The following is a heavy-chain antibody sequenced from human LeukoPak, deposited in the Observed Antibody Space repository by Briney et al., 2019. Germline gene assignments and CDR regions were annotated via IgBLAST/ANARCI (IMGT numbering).Heavy chain of an antibody. CDR1: GYTFTGYY. V-gene: IGHV1-2*02. Sequence: ASVKVSCKASGYTFTGYYMHWVRQAPGQGLEWMGWINPNSGGTNYAQKFRGRVTMTRDTSISTAYMELSRLRSDDTAVYYCARSGIGYCSGGSCHIDYWGQGTLVTVSS. D-gene: IGHD2-15*01. J-gene: IGHJ4*02. CDR2: INPNSGGT. CDR3: ARSGIGYCSGGSCHIDY.